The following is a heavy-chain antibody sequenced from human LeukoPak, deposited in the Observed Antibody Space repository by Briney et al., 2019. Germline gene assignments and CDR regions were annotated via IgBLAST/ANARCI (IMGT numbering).Heavy chain of an antibody. V-gene: IGHV3-21*01. CDR2: ISSSSSYM. D-gene: IGHD2-21*01. J-gene: IGHJ6*03. CDR3: ARCGLPFFYYYMDV. Sequence: GGSLRLSCAASGFTFSSYSMNWVRQAPGKGLEWVSSISSSSSYMYYADSMKGRFTISRDNAKNSLYLQMNSLRAEDTAVYYCARCGLPFFYYYMDVWGKGTTVTVSS. CDR1: GFTFSSYS.